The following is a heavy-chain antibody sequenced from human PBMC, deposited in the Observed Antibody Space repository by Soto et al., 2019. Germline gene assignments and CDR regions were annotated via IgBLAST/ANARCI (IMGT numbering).Heavy chain of an antibody. J-gene: IGHJ6*02. CDR2: IIPLSATT. CDR3: AREFDDRGIVVVPAANPWYYGMEV. Sequence: QVQLVQSGTEVKKPGSSVKVSCKASGGTLSNNAISWVRQAPGQGLEWMGGIIPLSATTNYAQKFQGRVTITADRSTSTAYMELTSLTSEDTAVYYCAREFDDRGIVVVPAANPWYYGMEVWGQGTKVTVSS. CDR1: GGTLSNNA. D-gene: IGHD2-2*01. V-gene: IGHV1-69*06.